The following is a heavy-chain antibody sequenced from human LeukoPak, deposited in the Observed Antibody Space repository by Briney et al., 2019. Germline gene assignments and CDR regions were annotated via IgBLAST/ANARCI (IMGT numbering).Heavy chain of an antibody. V-gene: IGHV4-4*07. D-gene: IGHD1-14*01. CDR3: ARDPAGHGRYFDY. CDR2: IHTSGTT. CDR1: GGSSSNYF. J-gene: IGHJ4*02. Sequence: PSETLSLTCTVSGGSSSNYFCTWLRQSAGAGLECIGRIHTSGTTYYNPSLKSRVSMSVDTSKNEFSLRLNSVTAVDTAVYYCARDPAGHGRYFDYWGQGALVTVSS.